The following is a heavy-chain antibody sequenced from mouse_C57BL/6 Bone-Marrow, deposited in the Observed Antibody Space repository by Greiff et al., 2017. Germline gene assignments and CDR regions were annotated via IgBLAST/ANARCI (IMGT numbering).Heavy chain of an antibody. J-gene: IGHJ4*01. CDR1: GFNIKDDY. CDR3: TTWGGSSLVYAMDY. D-gene: IGHD1-1*01. CDR2: IDPENGDT. V-gene: IGHV14-4*01. Sequence: EVMLVESGAELVRPGASVKLSCTASGFNIKDDYMHWVKQRPEQGLEWIGWIDPENGDTASASKFQGKATITADTSTNTAYLQLSSLTSEDTAVYYCTTWGGSSLVYAMDYWGQGTSVTVSS.